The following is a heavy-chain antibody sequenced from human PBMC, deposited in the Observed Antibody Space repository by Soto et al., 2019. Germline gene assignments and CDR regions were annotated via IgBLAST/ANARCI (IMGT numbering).Heavy chain of an antibody. V-gene: IGHV1-69*12. Sequence: QVQLVQSGAEVKKPGSSVKVSCKASGGTFSSYAISWVLQAPGQGLEWMGGVIPIFGTANYAQKFQGRVTITADESTSTACMELSSLRAEDTAVYYCAREGVVIIPIPYSSVSYYYGMDVWGQGTTVTVSS. J-gene: IGHJ6*02. D-gene: IGHD3-3*01. CDR3: AREGVVIIPIPYSSVSYYYGMDV. CDR2: VIPIFGTA. CDR1: GGTFSSYA.